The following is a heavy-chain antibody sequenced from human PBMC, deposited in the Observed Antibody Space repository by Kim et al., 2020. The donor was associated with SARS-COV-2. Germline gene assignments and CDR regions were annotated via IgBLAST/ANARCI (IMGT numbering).Heavy chain of an antibody. Sequence: KGRFTISRDNSKITLYLQMNSLSAEDTAVYYCARDSPMVRGVIHYYGMDVWGQGTTGTVSS. V-gene: IGHV3-74*01. D-gene: IGHD3-10*01. J-gene: IGHJ6*02. CDR3: ARDSPMVRGVIHYYGMDV.